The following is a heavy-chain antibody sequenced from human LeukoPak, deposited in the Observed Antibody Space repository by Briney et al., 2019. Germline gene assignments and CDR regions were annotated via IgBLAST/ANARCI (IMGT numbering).Heavy chain of an antibody. CDR2: IYHSGST. V-gene: IGHV4-38-2*02. CDR1: GYSISSGYY. D-gene: IGHD2-21*02. Sequence: PSETLSLTCTVSGYSISSGYYWGWIRQPPEKGLEWIGSIYHSGSTNYNPSLKSRVTISVDTSKNQFSLKLSSVTAADTAVYYCARSLAYCGGDCYSSWFDPWDQGTLVTVSS. CDR3: ARSLAYCGGDCYSSWFDP. J-gene: IGHJ5*02.